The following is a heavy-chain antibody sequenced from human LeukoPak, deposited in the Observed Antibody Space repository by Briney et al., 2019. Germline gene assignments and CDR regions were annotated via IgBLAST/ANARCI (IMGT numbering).Heavy chain of an antibody. CDR2: LSGSGGST. J-gene: IGHJ4*02. D-gene: IGHD3-10*01. CDR1: GFTFSSHA. Sequence: GGSLRLSCAASGFTFSSHAMNWVRQAPGKGLEWVSALSGSGGSTYYADSVKGRFTISRDNSKNTLYLQMNSLRAEDTAVYYCAKSRGSGSNMARGVNFDYWGQGTLVTVSS. V-gene: IGHV3-23*01. CDR3: AKSRGSGSNMARGVNFDY.